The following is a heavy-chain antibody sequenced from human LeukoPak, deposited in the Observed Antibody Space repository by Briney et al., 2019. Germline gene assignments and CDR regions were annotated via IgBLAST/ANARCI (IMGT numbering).Heavy chain of an antibody. Sequence: PGGSLRLSCAASGFTFSSYWMSWVRQAPGKGLEWVANIKQDGSEKYYVDSVKGRFTISRDNAKNSLYLQMNSLRAEDTAVYYCAREGGYSYARSDYWGQGTLVTVSS. CDR2: IKQDGSEK. J-gene: IGHJ4*02. V-gene: IGHV3-7*01. CDR1: GFTFSSYW. CDR3: AREGGYSYARSDY. D-gene: IGHD5-18*01.